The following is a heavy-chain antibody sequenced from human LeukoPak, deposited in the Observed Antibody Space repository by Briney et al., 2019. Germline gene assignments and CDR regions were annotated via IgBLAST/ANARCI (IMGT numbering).Heavy chain of an antibody. CDR3: ARGYYDSSGYYLATPDAFDI. CDR2: MNPNSGNT. Sequence: ASVKVSCKASGGTFTSYDINWVRQATGQGLEWMGWMNPNSGNTGYAQKFQGRVTITRNTSISTAYMELSSLRSEDTAVYCCARGYYDSSGYYLATPDAFDIWGQGTMVTVSS. D-gene: IGHD3-22*01. CDR1: GGTFTSYD. V-gene: IGHV1-8*03. J-gene: IGHJ3*02.